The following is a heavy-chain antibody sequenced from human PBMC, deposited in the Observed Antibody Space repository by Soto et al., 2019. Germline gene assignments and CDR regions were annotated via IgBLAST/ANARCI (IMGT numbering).Heavy chain of an antibody. J-gene: IGHJ4*02. V-gene: IGHV3-30*03. D-gene: IGHD3-10*01. CDR3: APWFGAFDY. CDR2: ISYDGSNN. CDR1: GFTFSSYG. Sequence: QVQLVESGGGVVQPGRSLRLSCAASGFTFSSYGMHWVRQAPGKGLEWVAVISYDGSNNYSADSVKGRFTISRDNSKNTLYLQVNSLRAEDTAVYYCAPWFGAFDYWGQGTLVTVSS.